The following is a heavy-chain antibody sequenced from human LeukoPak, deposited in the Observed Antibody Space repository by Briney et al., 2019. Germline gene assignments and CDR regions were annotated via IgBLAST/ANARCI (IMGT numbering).Heavy chain of an antibody. CDR3: ARDFWGAYRVDYFDY. Sequence: PGGSLRLSCAASGFTLSNYWMSWVRRAPGKGLEWVANIKQDGSETYYVDSVRGRFTISRDNAKKSLYPQMNCLRAEDTAVYYCARDFWGAYRVDYFDYWGQGTLVTVSS. CDR1: GFTLSNYW. J-gene: IGHJ4*02. D-gene: IGHD3-3*01. V-gene: IGHV3-7*01. CDR2: IKQDGSET.